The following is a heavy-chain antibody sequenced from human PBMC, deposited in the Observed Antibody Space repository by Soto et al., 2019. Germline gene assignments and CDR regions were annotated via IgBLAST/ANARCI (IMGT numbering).Heavy chain of an antibody. CDR3: AHSRCGGDCLQSYSSHYYYGMDV. CDR1: GFSLSTGGVG. J-gene: IGHJ6*02. V-gene: IGHV2-5*02. Sequence: QITLKESGPSLVKPTQTLTLTCTFSGFSLSTGGVGVGWIRQPPGKALEWLALIYWDDDKRYSPSLRSRLTVTKDTPKNQVVLTMTTMDPVDTSTYYCAHSRCGGDCLQSYSSHYYYGMDVWGQGTTVTVSS. D-gene: IGHD2-21*02. CDR2: IYWDDDK.